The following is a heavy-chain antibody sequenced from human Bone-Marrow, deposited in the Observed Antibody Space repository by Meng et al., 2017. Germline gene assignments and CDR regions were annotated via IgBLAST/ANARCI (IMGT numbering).Heavy chain of an antibody. CDR3: ARDYGDYTNYYYYYGMDV. J-gene: IGHJ6*02. CDR1: GGTFSSYA. CDR2: IIPIFGTA. V-gene: IGHV1-69*13. D-gene: IGHD4-17*01. Sequence: SVTVSCKASGGTFSSYAISWVRQAPGQRLEWMGGIIPIFGTANYAQKFQGRVTITAEESTSTAYMELSSLRSEDTVVYYCARDYGDYTNYYYYYGMDVWGQGTMVTVSS.